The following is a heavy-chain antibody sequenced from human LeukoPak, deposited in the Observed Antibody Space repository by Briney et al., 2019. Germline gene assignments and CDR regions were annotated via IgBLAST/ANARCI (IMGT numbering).Heavy chain of an antibody. CDR1: GGSISYYY. J-gene: IGHJ5*02. CDR3: ARSKAHLSTSWYGTWFDP. Sequence: PSETLSLTCTVSGGSISYYYWSWIRQPPGKGLEWIGYVYYSGSTNYNPSLKSRVTISVDTLNNQFSLKLRSVTAADTAMYYCARSKAHLSTSWYGTWFDPWGQGTLVTVSS. CDR2: VYYSGST. V-gene: IGHV4-59*08. D-gene: IGHD2-2*01.